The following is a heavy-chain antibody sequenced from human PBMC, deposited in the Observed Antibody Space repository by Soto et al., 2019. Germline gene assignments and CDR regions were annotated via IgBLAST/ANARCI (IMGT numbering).Heavy chain of an antibody. J-gene: IGHJ6*02. Sequence: QVTLKESGPVLVKPTETLTLTCTVSGFSLSNARMGVSWIRQPPGKALEWLAHIFSNDENSYSTSLKSRLTISKDTSKSQVVLTLTNMDPVDTATYYCARILLGSSRWYQALKYYYYYGMDVWGQGTTVTVS. CDR2: IFSNDEN. CDR3: ARILLGSSRWYQALKYYYYYGMDV. CDR1: GFSLSNARMG. V-gene: IGHV2-26*01. D-gene: IGHD6-13*01.